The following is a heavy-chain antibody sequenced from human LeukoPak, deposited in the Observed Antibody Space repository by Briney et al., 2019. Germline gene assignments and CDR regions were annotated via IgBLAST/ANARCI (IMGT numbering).Heavy chain of an antibody. CDR1: GFTFSDYY. CDR3: ARRAPFYYNSWSPTHDYGMDV. D-gene: IGHD3-10*01. J-gene: IGHJ6*02. Sequence: PGGSLRLSCAASGFTFSDYYMAWIRQAPGKGLEWIPYISTSGSAVYYADSVKGRFTMSRDNAKNSLYLQMNSLRAEDTAVYYCARRAPFYYNSWSPTHDYGMDVWGQGTTVTVSS. V-gene: IGHV3-11*01. CDR2: ISTSGSAV.